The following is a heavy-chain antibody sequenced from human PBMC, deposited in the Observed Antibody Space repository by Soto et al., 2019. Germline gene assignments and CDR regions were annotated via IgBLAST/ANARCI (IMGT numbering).Heavy chain of an antibody. CDR3: ARDRMGGYYFVDY. D-gene: IGHD3-22*01. CDR1: GYAXNSYG. CDR2: ISAYNGNT. Sequence: SXKVSYKASGYAXNSYGIRWVRQAPGQGLEWVGWISAYNGNTNYAQKLQGRVTMTTDTSTRTAYMELRRLRSDHTAVYYCARDRMGGYYFVDYWGQGTLVTVS. J-gene: IGHJ4*02. V-gene: IGHV1-18*01.